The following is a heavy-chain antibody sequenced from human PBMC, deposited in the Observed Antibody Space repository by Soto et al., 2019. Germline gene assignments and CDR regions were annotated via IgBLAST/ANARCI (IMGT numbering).Heavy chain of an antibody. J-gene: IGHJ3*02. V-gene: IGHV4-59*01. CDR3: ARRYGSAFEI. D-gene: IGHD3-10*01. Sequence: PSETLSLTCTVSGGSISSYYWSWIRQPPGKGLEWIGYIYYSGSTNYNPSLKSRVTISVDTSKNQFSLKLSSVTAADTAVYYCARRYGSAFEIWGQGTMVTVSS. CDR2: IYYSGST. CDR1: GGSISSYY.